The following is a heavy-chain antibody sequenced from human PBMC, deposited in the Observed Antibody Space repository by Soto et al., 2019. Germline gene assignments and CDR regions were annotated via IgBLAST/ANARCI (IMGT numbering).Heavy chain of an antibody. V-gene: IGHV1-3*01. J-gene: IGHJ5*02. CDR2: INAGNGNT. D-gene: IGHD3-3*01. Sequence: ASVKVSCKASGYTFTSYAMHWVRQAPGQRLEWMGWINAGNGNTKYSQKFQGRVTITRDTSASTAYMELSSLRSEDTAVYYCARGLNDFWSGSWFDPWGQGTLVTVSS. CDR1: GYTFTSYA. CDR3: ARGLNDFWSGSWFDP.